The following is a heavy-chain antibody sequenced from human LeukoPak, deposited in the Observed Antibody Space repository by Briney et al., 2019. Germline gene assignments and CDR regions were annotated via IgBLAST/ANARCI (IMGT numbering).Heavy chain of an antibody. J-gene: IGHJ6*03. CDR2: INWNGGST. V-gene: IGHV3-20*04. CDR3: ARDTGITIFGVVIRDYYMDV. Sequence: GGSLRLSCAASGFTFDDYGMSWVRQAPGKGLEWVSGINWNGGSTGYADSVKGRFTISRDNAKNSLYLQMNSLRAEDTASYYCARDTGITIFGVVIRDYYMDVWGKGTTVTVSS. D-gene: IGHD3-3*01. CDR1: GFTFDDYG.